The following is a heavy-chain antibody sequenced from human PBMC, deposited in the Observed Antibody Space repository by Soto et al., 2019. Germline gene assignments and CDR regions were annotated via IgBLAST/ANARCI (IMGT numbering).Heavy chain of an antibody. CDR2: IYHSGST. D-gene: IGHD6-19*01. V-gene: IGHV4-4*03. Sequence: LRETLSLTCAVSSGSISSINWWSWVRQPPGKGLEWIGEIYHSGSTNYNPSLKSRVTISVDKSKNQFSLKLSSVTAADTAVYYCARVSGRYYYGMDVWGQGTTVTVSS. CDR3: ARVSGRYYYGMDV. J-gene: IGHJ6*02. CDR1: SGSISSINW.